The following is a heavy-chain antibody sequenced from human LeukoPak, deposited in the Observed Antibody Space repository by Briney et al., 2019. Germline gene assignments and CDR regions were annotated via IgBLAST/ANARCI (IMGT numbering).Heavy chain of an antibody. CDR2: IYPRDSDI. CDR3: ARLAGVLAVGGEDY. V-gene: IGHV5-51*01. Sequence: GESLKISCEVSGYIFTDYWIAWVRQTPAKGLEWMGIIYPRDSDIKYSPSFQGHGTISADKSTSTTYLQWDSLEASDNAMYYCARLAGVLAVGGEDYWGQGTLVTVSS. J-gene: IGHJ4*02. D-gene: IGHD3-10*01. CDR1: GYIFTDYW.